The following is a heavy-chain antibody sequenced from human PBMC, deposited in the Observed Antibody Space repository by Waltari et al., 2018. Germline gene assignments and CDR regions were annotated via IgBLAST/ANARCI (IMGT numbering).Heavy chain of an antibody. D-gene: IGHD2-2*01. Sequence: EVQPLESGGGLVQPGGSLRLSCVASGFIFSTYAMSWVRQAPGKGLEWVSAISANGGSTYYADSVKGRFTISRDNSKSTVYLQMNSLRAEDTAVYYCAKYCVTTSCYPYYGMDVWGQGTTVTVSS. V-gene: IGHV3-23*01. J-gene: IGHJ6*02. CDR3: AKYCVTTSCYPYYGMDV. CDR1: GFIFSTYA. CDR2: ISANGGST.